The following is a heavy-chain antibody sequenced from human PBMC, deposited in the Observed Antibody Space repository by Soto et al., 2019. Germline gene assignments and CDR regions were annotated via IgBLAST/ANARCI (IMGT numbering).Heavy chain of an antibody. J-gene: IGHJ4*02. CDR3: ARAQVVRGVIRPYFDY. V-gene: IGHV4-31*03. CDR1: GGSISSGGYY. Sequence: QVQLQESGPGLMKPSQTLSLTCTVSGGSISSGGYYWSWIRQHPGKGLEWIGYIYYSGSTYYNPSLKSRVTISVDTSKNQFSLKLSSVTAADTAVYYCARAQVVRGVIRPYFDYWGQGTLVTVSS. CDR2: IYYSGST. D-gene: IGHD3-10*01.